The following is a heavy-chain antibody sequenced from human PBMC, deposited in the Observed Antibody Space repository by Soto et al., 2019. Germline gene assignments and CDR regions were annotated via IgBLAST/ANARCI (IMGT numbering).Heavy chain of an antibody. CDR3: ARDDSYGLNY. D-gene: IGHD5-18*01. CDR1: GGSISSGDYY. CDR2: IYYSGST. J-gene: IGHJ4*02. Sequence: QVQLQESGPGLVKPSQTLSLTCTVSGGSISSGDYYWSWIRQPPGKGLEWIGYIYYSGSTYYNPFLKXXVXIXXDTSKNQFSLKLSSVTAADTAVYYCARDDSYGLNYWGQGTLVTVSS. V-gene: IGHV4-30-4*01.